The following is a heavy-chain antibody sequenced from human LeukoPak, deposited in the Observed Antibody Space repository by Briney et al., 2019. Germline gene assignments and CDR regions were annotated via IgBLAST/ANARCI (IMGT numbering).Heavy chain of an antibody. CDR1: GYSFTSHW. D-gene: IGHD6-19*01. CDR2: IYPGDSDT. J-gene: IGHJ4*02. Sequence: GESLKISCKSFGYSFTSHWIGWVRHMPGKGLERMGIIYPGDSDTRYSPSFQGQVTISADKSISTAYLQWSTLQAPDTAMYYCARGDNSGWYFFDYWGQGTLVTVSS. CDR3: ARGDNSGWYFFDY. V-gene: IGHV5-51*01.